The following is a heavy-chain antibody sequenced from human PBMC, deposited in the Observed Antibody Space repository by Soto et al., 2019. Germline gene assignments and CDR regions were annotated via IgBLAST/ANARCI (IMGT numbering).Heavy chain of an antibody. D-gene: IGHD3-3*01. CDR3: ARDQSITIFGVVSEAYYFDY. CDR2: ISYDGSNK. Sequence: HPGGSLRLSCAASGFTFSSYAMHWVRQAPGKGLEWVAVISYDGSNKYYADSVKGRFTISRDNSKNTLYLQMNSLRAEDTAVYYCARDQSITIFGVVSEAYYFDYWGQGTLVTVSS. V-gene: IGHV3-30-3*01. CDR1: GFTFSSYA. J-gene: IGHJ4*02.